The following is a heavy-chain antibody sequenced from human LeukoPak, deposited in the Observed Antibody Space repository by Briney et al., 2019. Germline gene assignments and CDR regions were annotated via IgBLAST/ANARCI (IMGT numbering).Heavy chain of an antibody. CDR3: VAAGKTDYFDY. CDR1: GFTLKTYA. CDR2: ISADGGRT. V-gene: IGHV3-23*01. J-gene: IGHJ4*02. Sequence: GGSLRLSCATSGFTLKTYAMSWVRQAPGKGLEWVSGISADGGRTYYADSVKGRFTISRDNSKNTLYLQMNSLRAEDTAVYYCVAAGKTDYFDYWGQGTLVTVSS. D-gene: IGHD6-13*01.